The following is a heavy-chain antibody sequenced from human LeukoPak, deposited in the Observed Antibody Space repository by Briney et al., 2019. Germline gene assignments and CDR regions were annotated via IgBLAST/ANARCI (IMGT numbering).Heavy chain of an antibody. CDR3: ASTGTYFGPHWFDP. CDR1: GFTFSIYS. D-gene: IGHD3-9*01. Sequence: GGSLRLSCAASGFTFSIYSMNWVRQAPGRGLEWVANIKQDGSEKYYVDSVKGRFTISRDNAKNSLYLQMNSLRAEDTAVYYCASTGTYFGPHWFDPWGQGTLVTVSS. CDR2: IKQDGSEK. J-gene: IGHJ5*02. V-gene: IGHV3-7*01.